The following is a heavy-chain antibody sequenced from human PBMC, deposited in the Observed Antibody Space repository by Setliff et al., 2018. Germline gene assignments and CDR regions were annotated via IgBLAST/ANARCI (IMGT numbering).Heavy chain of an antibody. D-gene: IGHD2-2*01. CDR1: GYTLSNSI. V-gene: IGHV1-18*01. J-gene: IGHJ4*02. CDR3: SRLVRYCTTTSCQRLSGDEY. Sequence: ASVKVSCKASGYTLSNSILSWVRQAPGQGLGWVAWISAYNGKTYSAQKFQDRVTLTTDTSTNMGYLELRDLRSDDTAVYYCSRLVRYCTTTSCQRLSGDEYWGQGTLVTVSS. CDR2: ISAYNGKT.